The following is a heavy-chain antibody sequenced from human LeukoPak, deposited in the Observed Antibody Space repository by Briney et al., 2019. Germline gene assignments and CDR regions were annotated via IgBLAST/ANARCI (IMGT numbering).Heavy chain of an antibody. J-gene: IGHJ4*02. Sequence: GGSLRLSCTVSGFIVSINSMSWVRQAPGKGLEWVSFIYSGGNTHYSDSVKGRFTISRDNSKNTLYLHMNSLRAEDTAVYYCARDLAAALVDYWGQGTLVTVSS. CDR3: ARDLAAALVDY. D-gene: IGHD6-13*01. CDR1: GFIVSINS. CDR2: IYSGGNT. V-gene: IGHV3-53*01.